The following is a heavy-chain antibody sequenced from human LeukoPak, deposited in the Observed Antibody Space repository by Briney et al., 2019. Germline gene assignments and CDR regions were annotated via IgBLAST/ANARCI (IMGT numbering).Heavy chain of an antibody. CDR2: INGDASST. D-gene: IGHD5-18*01. CDR1: GLTLSGYW. CDR3: ARARGNTYGYFEY. J-gene: IGHJ4*02. V-gene: IGHV3-74*01. Sequence: GGSLRLSWAASGLTLSGYWMHWVRQAPGKGLVWVSRINGDASSTSYADSVKGRFTISGDNAKSTLYLQMNSLRVEDTAVYYCARARGNTYGYFEYWGQGTLVTVSS.